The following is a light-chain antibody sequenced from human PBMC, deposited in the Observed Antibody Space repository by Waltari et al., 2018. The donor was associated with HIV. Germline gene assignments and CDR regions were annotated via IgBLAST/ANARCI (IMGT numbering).Light chain of an antibody. CDR2: AAS. J-gene: IGKJ1*01. V-gene: IGKV1-39*01. Sequence: DIQMTQSLSSLYASLGDRVTIYCRASQSISSYLNWYQQKPGKAPKHLIYAASSWQSGVPSRSSGSGYGTDFTVTSSSLQHEDFATYYCQQSERTPWTFGQGTKVESK. CDR1: QSISSY. CDR3: QQSERTPWT.